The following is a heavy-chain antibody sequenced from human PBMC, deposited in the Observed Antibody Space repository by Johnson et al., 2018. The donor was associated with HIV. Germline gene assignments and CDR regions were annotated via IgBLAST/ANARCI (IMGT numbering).Heavy chain of an antibody. CDR3: ARKIRITIFGLVISQSNDAFDI. V-gene: IGHV3-30-3*01. J-gene: IGHJ3*02. D-gene: IGHD3-3*01. Sequence: QVQLVESGGGVVQPGRSLRLSCAASGFTFSSYAMHWVRQAPGKGLEWVAVISYDGSNKYYADSVKGRFTISRDNSKNTLYLQMNSLRVEDTALYYCARKIRITIFGLVISQSNDAFDIWGQGTMVTVSS. CDR1: GFTFSSYA. CDR2: ISYDGSNK.